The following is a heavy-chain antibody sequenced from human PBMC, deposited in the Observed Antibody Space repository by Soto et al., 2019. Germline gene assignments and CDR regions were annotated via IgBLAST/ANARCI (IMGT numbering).Heavy chain of an antibody. CDR2: IYYSGST. D-gene: IGHD1-26*01. CDR3: ARDFEVGATWGGFDY. Sequence: SETLSLTCTVSGGSISSYYWNWIRQPPGKGLEWIGYIYYSGSTNYNPSLKSRVTISVDTSKNQFSLKLSSVTAADTAVYYCARDFEVGATWGGFDYWGQGTLVTVSS. J-gene: IGHJ4*02. CDR1: GGSISSYY. V-gene: IGHV4-59*01.